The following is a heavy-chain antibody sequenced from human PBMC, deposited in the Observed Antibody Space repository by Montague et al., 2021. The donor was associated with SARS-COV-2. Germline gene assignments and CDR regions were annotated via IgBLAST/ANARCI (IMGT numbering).Heavy chain of an antibody. CDR1: GDSIRSSSYY. J-gene: IGHJ4*02. CDR3: ARGREVYAINGDLNY. Sequence: SETLSLTCTVAGDSIRSSSYYWGWIRQPPGRGLEWIGSIYYDGSAYYNPSFKSRVTISVDTSKNQFSLKLSSVTAADTAVYYCARGREVYAINGDLNYWGQGTLVTVSS. CDR2: IYYDGSA. D-gene: IGHD2-8*01. V-gene: IGHV4-39*01.